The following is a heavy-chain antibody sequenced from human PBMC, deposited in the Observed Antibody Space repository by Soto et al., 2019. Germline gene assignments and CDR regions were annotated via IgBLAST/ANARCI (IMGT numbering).Heavy chain of an antibody. CDR2: IVVGSGNT. CDR1: GFTFTSSA. CDR3: AAARVMVYYPGMDV. Sequence: GASVKLSCTDSGFTFTSSAVQWVRQARRQRLEGIGWIVVGSGNTNYAQKFQERVTITRDMSTSTAHMELSSLRSEDTAVYYCAAARVMVYYPGMDVWGQGTTVTVSS. V-gene: IGHV1-58*01. D-gene: IGHD3-10*01. J-gene: IGHJ6*02.